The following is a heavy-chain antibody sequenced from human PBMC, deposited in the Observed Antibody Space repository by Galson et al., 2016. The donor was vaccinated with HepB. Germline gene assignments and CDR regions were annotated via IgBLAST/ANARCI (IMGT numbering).Heavy chain of an antibody. D-gene: IGHD4-11*01. CDR2: LSPDGTDK. Sequence: SLRLSCAASGFTFNDYWMTWVRQAPGKGLEWVANLSPDGTDKRYAGSVKGRFTISRDNPNNSVFLQMSSLRAEDTALYYCARVDYTDEGINVGGQGTTVTVSS. CDR3: ARVDYTDEGINV. V-gene: IGHV3-7*01. CDR1: GFTFNDYW. J-gene: IGHJ6*02.